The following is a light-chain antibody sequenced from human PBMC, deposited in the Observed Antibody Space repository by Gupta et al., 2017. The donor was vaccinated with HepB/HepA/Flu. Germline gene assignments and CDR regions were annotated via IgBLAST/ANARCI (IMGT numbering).Light chain of an antibody. CDR1: SSDVGGYNY. Sequence: QSALTQPASVSGSPGQSLTISCTGTSSDVGGYNYVSWYQQHPGKAPKLMINDVSNRPSGVSNRFSGSKSGNTASLTISGLQAEDEADYYCSSYTSSNTYVFGTGTKVTVL. CDR2: DVS. CDR3: SSYTSSNTYV. V-gene: IGLV2-14*01. J-gene: IGLJ1*01.